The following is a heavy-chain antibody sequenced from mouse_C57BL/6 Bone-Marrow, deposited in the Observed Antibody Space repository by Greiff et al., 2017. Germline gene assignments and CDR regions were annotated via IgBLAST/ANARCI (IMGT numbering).Heavy chain of an antibody. Sequence: EVQLVESGGGLVKPGRSLTLSCAASGFTFSSYAMSWVRQTPEKRLEWVATISDGGSYTYYPDNVKGRVTISRDNAKNNLYLQMSHLKSEDTAMYYCARDGDGQAWFAYWGQGTLVTVSA. CDR3: ARDGDGQAWFAY. V-gene: IGHV5-4*01. CDR1: GFTFSSYA. J-gene: IGHJ3*01. CDR2: ISDGGSYT. D-gene: IGHD2-3*01.